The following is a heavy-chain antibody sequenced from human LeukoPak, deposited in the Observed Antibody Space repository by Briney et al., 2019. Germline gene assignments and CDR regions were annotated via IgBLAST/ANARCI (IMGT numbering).Heavy chain of an antibody. CDR1: GGTFSSYA. Sequence: SVKVSCKASGGTFSSYAISWVRQAPGQGLEWMGGIIPIFGTANYAQKFQGRVTITADESTSTAYIELSGLRSEDTAVYYCARVAGATVLAAHFDYWGQGTLVTVSS. CDR2: IIPIFGTA. J-gene: IGHJ4*02. CDR3: ARVAGATVLAAHFDY. V-gene: IGHV1-69*13. D-gene: IGHD1-26*01.